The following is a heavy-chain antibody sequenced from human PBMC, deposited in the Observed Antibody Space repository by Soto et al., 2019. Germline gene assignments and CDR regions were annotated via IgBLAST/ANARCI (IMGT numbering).Heavy chain of an antibody. V-gene: IGHV1-3*01. CDR3: ARSLRFVVVVAATPPGY. CDR2: INAGNGNT. J-gene: IGHJ4*02. D-gene: IGHD2-15*01. CDR1: GYTFTSYA. Sequence: EASVKVSCKASGYTFTSYAMHWVRQAPGQSLEWMGWINAGNGNTKYSQKFQGRVTITRDTSASTAYMELSSLRSEDTAVYYCARSLRFVVVVAATPPGYWGQGTLVTVSS.